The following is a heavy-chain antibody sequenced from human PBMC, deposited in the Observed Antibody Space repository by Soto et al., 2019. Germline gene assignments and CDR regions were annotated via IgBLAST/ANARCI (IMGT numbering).Heavy chain of an antibody. J-gene: IGHJ3*02. CDR2: IRYGGATSGTT. CDR3: ARHDDHRSPPLGFHI. Sequence: QVQLQESGPRLVKPSETLTLKCTVSGGSVSSDKYLWGWIRQPPGKGLEWVASIRYGGATSGTTSYTPSLGGRLTISLDTSADQVSLRLTSVTATDTAVYYCARHDDHRSPPLGFHIWGQGTLVTVSS. CDR1: GGSVSSDKYL. D-gene: IGHD3-10*01. V-gene: IGHV4-39*01.